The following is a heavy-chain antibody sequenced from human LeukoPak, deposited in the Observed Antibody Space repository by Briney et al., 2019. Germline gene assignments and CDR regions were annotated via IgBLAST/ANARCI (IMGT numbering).Heavy chain of an antibody. CDR1: GFTFSSYG. Sequence: QPGGSLRLSCAASGFTFSSYGMNWVRQAPGKGLDWVSVISDGGSTYYADSVRGRFTISRDNSKNALFLQMNSLRVEDTAVYYCARGVFNWGQGTLVTVSS. V-gene: IGHV3-53*01. CDR3: ARGVFN. J-gene: IGHJ4*02. D-gene: IGHD3-10*01. CDR2: ISDGGST.